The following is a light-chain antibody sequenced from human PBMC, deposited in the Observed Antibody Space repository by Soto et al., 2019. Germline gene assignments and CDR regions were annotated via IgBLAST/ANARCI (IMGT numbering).Light chain of an antibody. V-gene: IGLV8-61*01. J-gene: IGLJ3*02. Sequence: QAVVTQEPSFSVSPGGTVTLTCGLSSGSVSTSYYPSWYQQTPGQAPRTLIYSTNTRSSGVPDRFSGSILGNKAALTITGAQADDESDYDCVLYMGSGSWVFGGGTQLTVL. CDR2: STN. CDR1: SGSVSTSYY. CDR3: VLYMGSGSWV.